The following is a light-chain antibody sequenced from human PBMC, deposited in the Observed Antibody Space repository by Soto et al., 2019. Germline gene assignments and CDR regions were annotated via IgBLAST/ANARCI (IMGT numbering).Light chain of an antibody. V-gene: IGKV1-5*01. CDR1: QSVSGW. J-gene: IGKJ5*01. CDR2: DAS. Sequence: DIQMTQSPSTLSASVGDTVTVTCRASQSVSGWLAWYQQKPGEAPKLLIYDASALPRGVPSRFSGSGSGTEFTFSVTSLRPEDFGTYYCQHYGDSPPITFGQGTRLEIK. CDR3: QHYGDSPPIT.